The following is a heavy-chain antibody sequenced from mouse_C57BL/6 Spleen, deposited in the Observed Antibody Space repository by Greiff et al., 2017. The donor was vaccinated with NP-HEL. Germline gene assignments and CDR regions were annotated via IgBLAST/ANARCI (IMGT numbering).Heavy chain of an antibody. J-gene: IGHJ1*03. V-gene: IGHV5-12*01. Sequence: EVQGVESGGGLVQPGGSLKLSCAASGFTFSDYYMYWVRQTPEKRLEWVAYISNGGGSTYYPDTVKGRVTISRDNAKNTLYLQMSRLKSEDTAMYYCAKGSLYWYFDVWGTGTTVTVSS. CDR1: GFTFSDYY. CDR2: ISNGGGST. CDR3: AKGSLYWYFDV.